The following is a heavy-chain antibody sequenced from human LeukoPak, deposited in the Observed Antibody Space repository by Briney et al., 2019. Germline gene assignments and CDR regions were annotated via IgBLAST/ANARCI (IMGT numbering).Heavy chain of an antibody. J-gene: IGHJ4*02. CDR2: IYYSGST. V-gene: IGHV4-59*01. CDR1: GGSISSYY. D-gene: IGHD3-10*01. Sequence: SETLSLTCTVSGGSISSYYWSWIRQPPGKGLEWIGYIYYSGSTNYNPSLKSRVTISVDTSKNQFSLKLSSVTAADPAVYYCAASPSYGSGSYYEAPLDYWGQGTLVTVSS. CDR3: AASPSYGSGSYYEAPLDY.